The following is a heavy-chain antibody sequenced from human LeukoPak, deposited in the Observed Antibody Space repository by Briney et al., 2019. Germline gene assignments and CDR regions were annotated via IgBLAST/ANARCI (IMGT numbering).Heavy chain of an antibody. Sequence: PGGSLRLSCAASGFTLSNYAMTWARQAPGKGLEWVSTSGSGGTTYYADSVKGRFSVSRDNAKDTLYLQMSSLRVEDTAVYYCAKYCGSTRCFDYWGQGTLVTVSS. CDR2: SGSGGTT. D-gene: IGHD2-2*01. J-gene: IGHJ4*02. V-gene: IGHV3-23*01. CDR1: GFTLSNYA. CDR3: AKYCGSTRCFDY.